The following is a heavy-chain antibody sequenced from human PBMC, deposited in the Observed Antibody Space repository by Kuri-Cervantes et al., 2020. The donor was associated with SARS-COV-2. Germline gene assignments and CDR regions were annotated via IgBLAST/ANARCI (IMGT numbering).Heavy chain of an antibody. CDR1: GFTFSSYG. CDR3: ARGSSSHRPFDY. D-gene: IGHD6-6*01. CDR2: IRYDGSNK. V-gene: IGHV3-30*02. J-gene: IGHJ4*02. Sequence: GGSLRLSCAASGFTFSSYGMHWVRQAPGKGLEWVAFIRYDGSNKYYADSVKGRFTISRDNSKNTLYLQMNSLRAEDTAVYYCARGSSSHRPFDYWGQGTLVTVSS.